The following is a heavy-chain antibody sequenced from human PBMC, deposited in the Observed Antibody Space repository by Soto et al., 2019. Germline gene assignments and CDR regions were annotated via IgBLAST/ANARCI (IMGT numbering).Heavy chain of an antibody. D-gene: IGHD3-3*01. CDR2: ISYDGSNK. CDR3: ANDNVSIFGVVTYYYYCMDV. J-gene: IGHJ6*02. Sequence: GGSLRLSCAASGFTFSSYCMQWVRQAPGRGLEWVAVISYDGSNKYYADSVKGRFTISRDNSKNTLYLQMNSQIAECTAVYYCANDNVSIFGVVTYYYYCMDVWGQGTTVTVSS. V-gene: IGHV3-30*18. CDR1: GFTFSSYC.